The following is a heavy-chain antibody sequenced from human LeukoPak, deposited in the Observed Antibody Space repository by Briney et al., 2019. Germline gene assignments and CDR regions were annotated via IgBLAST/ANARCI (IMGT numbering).Heavy chain of an antibody. V-gene: IGHV3-23*01. CDR1: GFTFSSYA. CDR3: AKDLDDSSGYYLDY. CDR2: ISGSGGST. Sequence: QPGGSLRLSCAASGFTFSSYAMSWVRRAPGKGLEWVSAISGSGGSTYYADSVKGRFTISRDNSKNTLYLQMNSLRAEDTAVYYCAKDLDDSSGYYLDYWGQGTLVTVSS. D-gene: IGHD3-22*01. J-gene: IGHJ4*02.